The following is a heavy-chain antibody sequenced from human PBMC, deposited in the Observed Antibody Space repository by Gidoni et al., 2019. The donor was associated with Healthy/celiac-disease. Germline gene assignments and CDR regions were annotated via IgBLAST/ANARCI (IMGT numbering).Heavy chain of an antibody. Sequence: EVQLVESGGGLVQPGRSLRLSCKASGFPLDDYARHWVRQAPGKGMGWVSGISWNSGRIGYADSVQGLFSISRDNAKNSLYLQMNSLRAEDTALYYCAKDIKPLYGSGSFYYWGQGTLVTVSS. CDR2: ISWNSGRI. CDR3: AKDIKPLYGSGSFYY. V-gene: IGHV3-9*01. J-gene: IGHJ4*02. D-gene: IGHD3-10*01. CDR1: GFPLDDYA.